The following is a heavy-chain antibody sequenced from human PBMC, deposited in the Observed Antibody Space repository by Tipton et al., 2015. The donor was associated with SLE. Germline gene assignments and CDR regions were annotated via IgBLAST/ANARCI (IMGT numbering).Heavy chain of an antibody. CDR3: ARVWGTGSRGVDY. CDR2: TYYMFKWYS. V-gene: IGHV6-1*01. Sequence: GLVKPSQTLSLTCAISGDSVSSNSAAWNWIRQSPSRGLEWLGRTYYMFKWYSDYAVSVKSRITINPDTSKNQFSLQLNSVTPEDTAVYYCARVWGTGSRGVDYWGQGTLVTVSS. J-gene: IGHJ4*02. CDR1: GDSVSSNSAA. D-gene: IGHD2-2*01.